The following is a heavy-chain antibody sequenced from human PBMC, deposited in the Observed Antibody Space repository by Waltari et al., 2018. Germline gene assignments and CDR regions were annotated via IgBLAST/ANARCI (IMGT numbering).Heavy chain of an antibody. CDR3: ARGRAGYIQDVFDI. V-gene: IGHV3-48*01. Sequence: EVQMVASGGCLVQPGDSLRASFVVSGSTFSTNNMNGVRQAPGKGLEWVSYINSSTTTYYAAYVKGRFTISRDNAKNSLYLQMNIMRAEDTALYYCARGRAGYIQDVFDIWGQGTMVSVSS. CDR2: INSSTTT. D-gene: IGHD5-12*01. J-gene: IGHJ3*02. CDR1: GSTFSTNN.